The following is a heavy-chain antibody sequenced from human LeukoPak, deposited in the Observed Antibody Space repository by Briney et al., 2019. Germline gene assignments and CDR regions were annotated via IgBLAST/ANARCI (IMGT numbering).Heavy chain of an antibody. D-gene: IGHD3-22*01. CDR2: INNEGSST. CDR1: GHRFGSHW. V-gene: IGHV3-74*01. Sequence: GGSVRLSCAASGHRFGSHWMHWARHGPGKGLVWVSRINNEGSSTSYAGSVKGRFTISRDNAKNTLYLQMTSLRAEDTAMYYCARDQCFSGYCHVFDSWGRGTMVTVSS. CDR3: ARDQCFSGYCHVFDS. J-gene: IGHJ3*01.